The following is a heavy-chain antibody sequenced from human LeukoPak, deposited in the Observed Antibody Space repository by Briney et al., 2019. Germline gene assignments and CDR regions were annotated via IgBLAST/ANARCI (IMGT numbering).Heavy chain of an antibody. Sequence: GGSLRLSCAASGFTFSSYAMSWVRQAPRKGLEWVPAISGSGGSTYYADSVKGRFTISRDNSKNTLYLQMNSLRAEDTAVYYCAKAGFDYGDYDHWFDPWGQGTLVTVSS. D-gene: IGHD4-17*01. V-gene: IGHV3-23*01. CDR3: AKAGFDYGDYDHWFDP. J-gene: IGHJ5*02. CDR2: ISGSGGST. CDR1: GFTFSSYA.